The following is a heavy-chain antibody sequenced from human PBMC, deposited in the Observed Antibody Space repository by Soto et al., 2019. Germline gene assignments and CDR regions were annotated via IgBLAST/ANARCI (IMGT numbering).Heavy chain of an antibody. V-gene: IGHV3-33*06. Sequence: QVQLVESGGGVVQPGGSLRLSCAASGFTFSTYGMHWVRQAPGKGLEWMTVIWYDGSQKYYGDSVNGRFTISRDNSTKTVYLQLNSLRVEDTAVYYCVKDHCGGDCYSEPYFDVWGRGSQVTVSS. J-gene: IGHJ4*02. CDR1: GFTFSTYG. CDR2: IWYDGSQK. CDR3: VKDHCGGDCYSEPYFDV. D-gene: IGHD2-21*02.